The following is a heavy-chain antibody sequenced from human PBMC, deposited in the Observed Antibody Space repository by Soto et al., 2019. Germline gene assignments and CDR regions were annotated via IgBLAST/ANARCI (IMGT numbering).Heavy chain of an antibody. CDR1: GDSISSDKW. CDR3: ARDRGVLWLGELSTEKYFDY. CDR2: IYHSGST. V-gene: IGHV4-4*02. Sequence: TLSLTCAVSGDSISSDKWWSWIRQPPGKGLQWIGEIYHSGSTKYNPSLKSRVIISVDKSKNQFSLKLSSVTDADTAVYYCARDRGVLWLGELSTEKYFDYWGQGTLVTVSS. J-gene: IGHJ4*02. D-gene: IGHD3-10*01.